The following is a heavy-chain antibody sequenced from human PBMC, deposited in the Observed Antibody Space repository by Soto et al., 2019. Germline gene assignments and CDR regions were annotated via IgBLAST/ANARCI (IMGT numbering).Heavy chain of an antibody. D-gene: IGHD2-8*02. V-gene: IGHV3-11*01. J-gene: IGHJ5*02. Sequence: QVQLVESGGGLVKPGGSLRLSCAASGFTFSDYSMSWIRQAPGKGLEWVSFISSSGSVTYYADSVKGRFTISRDNARKSVYLQMNSLTADDTAVYNCARAWAYCNGGATGNWFDPWGQGTLVTVSS. CDR2: ISSSGSVT. CDR3: ARAWAYCNGGATGNWFDP. CDR1: GFTFSDYS.